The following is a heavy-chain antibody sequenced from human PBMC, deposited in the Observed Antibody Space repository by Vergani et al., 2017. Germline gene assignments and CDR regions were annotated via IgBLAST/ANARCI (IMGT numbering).Heavy chain of an antibody. CDR2: MDYSGST. D-gene: IGHD2-15*01. V-gene: IGHV4-39*01. J-gene: IGHJ4*02. CDR3: ASKRGACRAAYCHSYDF. CDR1: GDSVISTDYH. Sequence: QVQLQESGPGLVKPSETLSLTCTVSGDSVISTDYHWGWIRQPPGKGLEWIGSMDYSGSTSYNPFLESRISISFETPKNQFSLRLTSVTAADTAVYYCASKRGACRAAYCHSYDFWVPGTLVGVSS.